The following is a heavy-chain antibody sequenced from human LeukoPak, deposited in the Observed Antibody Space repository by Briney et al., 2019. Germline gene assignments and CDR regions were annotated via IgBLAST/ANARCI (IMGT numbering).Heavy chain of an antibody. D-gene: IGHD3-22*01. Sequence: PGGSLRLSCAASGFTFDDYGMSWVRQAPGKGLEWVSGINWNGGSTGYADSVKGRFTISRDNAKNSLYLQMNSLRAEDIALYYCASSQIYYDSSGYYAGAFDIWGQGTMVTVSS. CDR1: GFTFDDYG. CDR3: ASSQIYYDSSGYYAGAFDI. V-gene: IGHV3-20*04. J-gene: IGHJ3*02. CDR2: INWNGGST.